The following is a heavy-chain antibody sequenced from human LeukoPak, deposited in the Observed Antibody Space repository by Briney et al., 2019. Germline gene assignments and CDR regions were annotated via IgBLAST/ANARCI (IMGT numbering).Heavy chain of an antibody. CDR2: IYPGDSDT. Sequence: GESLKISCKGSGYSFTSYWIGWVRQMPGKGLEWMGIIYPGDSDTRCSPSFQGQVTISADKSISTAYLQWSSLKASDTAMYYCARVAFGGVIEPNWFDPWGQGTLVTVSS. D-gene: IGHD3-16*02. CDR3: ARVAFGGVIEPNWFDP. V-gene: IGHV5-51*01. J-gene: IGHJ5*02. CDR1: GYSFTSYW.